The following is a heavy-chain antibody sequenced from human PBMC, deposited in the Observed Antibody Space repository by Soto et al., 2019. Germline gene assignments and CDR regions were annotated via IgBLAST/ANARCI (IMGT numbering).Heavy chain of an antibody. CDR2: IKQDGSEK. CDR1: GLTFSSYW. CDR3: ARDRGIAVAGTLYYGMDV. Sequence: GGSLTISGAASGLTFSSYWMSSVRQAPGKGLEWVANIKQDGSEKYYVDSVKGRFTISRDNAKNSLYLQMNSLRAEDTAVYYCARDRGIAVAGTLYYGMDVWAQGTTVTVSS. J-gene: IGHJ6*02. V-gene: IGHV3-7*05. D-gene: IGHD6-19*01.